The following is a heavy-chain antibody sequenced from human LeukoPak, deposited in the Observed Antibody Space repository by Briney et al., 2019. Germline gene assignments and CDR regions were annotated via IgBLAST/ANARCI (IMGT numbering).Heavy chain of an antibody. D-gene: IGHD3-22*01. V-gene: IGHV3-7*01. CDR2: IKQDGSEK. CDR3: ARYGGDSSGYYYGYFDY. CDR1: GLTFSSYW. Sequence: GGSLRLSCAASGLTFSSYWMSWVRQAPGKGLEWVANIKQDGSEKYYVDSVKGRFTISRDNAKNSLYLQMNSLRAEDTAVYYCARYGGDSSGYYYGYFDYWGQGTLVTVSS. J-gene: IGHJ4*02.